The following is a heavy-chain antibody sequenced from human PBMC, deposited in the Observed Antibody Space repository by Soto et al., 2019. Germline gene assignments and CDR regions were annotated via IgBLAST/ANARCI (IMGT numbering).Heavy chain of an antibody. V-gene: IGHV1-18*01. CDR1: GYTFYSYG. Sequence: GASVKVSCKASGYTFYSYGFSWVRQAPGKGLEWMGWISGYNGNTNYAQSFQGRVTMSTDTSASTGYMELRSLRSDDTAVYYCARDTRGPDSLAAADSLAPKVKATTIIIIAKDRNYYDSSGFDFWGQGTLVTVSS. D-gene: IGHD3-22*01. J-gene: IGHJ4*02. CDR2: ISGYNGNT. CDR3: ARDTRGPDSLAAADSLAPKVKATTIIIIAKDRNYYDSSGFDF.